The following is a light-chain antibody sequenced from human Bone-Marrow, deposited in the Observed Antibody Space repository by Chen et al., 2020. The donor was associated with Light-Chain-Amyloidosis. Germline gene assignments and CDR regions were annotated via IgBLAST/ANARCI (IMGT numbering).Light chain of an antibody. Sequence: QSALTQPASVSGSPGQSITISCTGTSSEVGGYNYVSWYQQHPGKAPKLIIYELSNRPSGVSDRFSGSKSGNTASLTISGLQAEDEADDYCSSWTSSNTLVFGGGTKLTVL. CDR2: ELS. V-gene: IGLV2-14*01. CDR3: SSWTSSNTLV. J-gene: IGLJ3*02. CDR1: SSEVGGYNY.